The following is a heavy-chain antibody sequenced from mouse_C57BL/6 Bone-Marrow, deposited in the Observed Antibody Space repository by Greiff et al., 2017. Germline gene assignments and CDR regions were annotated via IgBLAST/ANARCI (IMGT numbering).Heavy chain of an antibody. V-gene: IGHV2-5*01. CDR1: GFSLTSYG. CDR2: IWRGGST. CDR3: AKKCYYYSSSCGGYAMGY. Sequence: VQLQQSGPGLVQPSQSLSITCTVSGFSLTSYGVHWVRQSPGKGLEWLGVIWRGGSTDYNAAFMSRLSITKDNSKGQVFFKMNSLQADDTAIYYCAKKCYYYSSSCGGYAMGYWGQGTSVTVSS. J-gene: IGHJ4*01. D-gene: IGHD1-1*01.